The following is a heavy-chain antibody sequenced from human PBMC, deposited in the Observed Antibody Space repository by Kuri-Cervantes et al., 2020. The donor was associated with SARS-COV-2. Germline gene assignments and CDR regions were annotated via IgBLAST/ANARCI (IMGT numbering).Heavy chain of an antibody. CDR1: GGSISSYY. J-gene: IGHJ5*02. CDR3: ARHELARITIFGVVSSSHWFDP. D-gene: IGHD3-3*01. CDR2: IYYSGST. Sequence: GSLRLSCTVSGGSISSYYWSWIRQPPGKGLEWIGYIYYSGSTNYNPSLKSRVTISVDTSKNQFSLKLSSVTAADTAVYYCARHELARITIFGVVSSSHWFDPWGQGTLVTVSS. V-gene: IGHV4-59*08.